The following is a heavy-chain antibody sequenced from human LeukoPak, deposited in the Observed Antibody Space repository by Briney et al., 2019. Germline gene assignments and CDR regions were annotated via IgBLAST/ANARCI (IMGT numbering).Heavy chain of an antibody. V-gene: IGHV3-53*01. CDR3: ARTIVRTSLYDAFDI. CDR1: GFIVSDNY. J-gene: IGHJ3*02. Sequence: GGSLRLSCAASGFIVSDNYMSWVRQAPGRGLVWISIIYPGGDTYYPDSMKGRFTMSRGHSKNTLFLQVNSLRVEDTAVYYCARTIVRTSLYDAFDIWGQGTTITVSS. D-gene: IGHD1-26*01. CDR2: IYPGGDT.